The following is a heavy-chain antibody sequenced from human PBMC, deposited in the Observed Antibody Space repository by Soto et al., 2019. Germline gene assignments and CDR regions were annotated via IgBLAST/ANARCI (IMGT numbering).Heavy chain of an antibody. V-gene: IGHV3-30*18. J-gene: IGHJ6*03. CDR3: AKGPAVDLNSIAAAGTFPHARTEYYYYYMDV. D-gene: IGHD6-13*01. CDR1: GFTFSSYG. CDR2: ISYDGSNK. Sequence: HPGGSLRLSCAASGFTFSSYGMHWVRQAPGKGLEWVAVISYDGSNKYYADSVKGRFTISRDNSKNTLYLQMNSLRAEDTAVYYCAKGPAVDLNSIAAAGTFPHARTEYYYYYMDVWGKGTTVTVSS.